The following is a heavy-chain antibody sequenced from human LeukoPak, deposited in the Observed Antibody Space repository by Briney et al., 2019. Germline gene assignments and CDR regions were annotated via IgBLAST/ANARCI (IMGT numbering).Heavy chain of an antibody. D-gene: IGHD1-26*01. J-gene: IGHJ6*03. V-gene: IGHV4-4*08. CDR3: ARAGDGHYYYYYMDV. CDR2: IFPSGLT. Sequence: SETLSLTCSVSTGSFTNYYWGWIRQPPGKRLEWVGYIFPSGLTNYNPSLNSRVTISLDTSNSQFSLTLKSVTAADTAVYYCARAGDGHYYYYYMDVWGTGTPVTVSS. CDR1: TGSFTNYY.